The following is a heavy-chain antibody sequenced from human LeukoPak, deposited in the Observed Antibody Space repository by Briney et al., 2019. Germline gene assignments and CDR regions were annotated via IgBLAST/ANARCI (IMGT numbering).Heavy chain of an antibody. CDR1: GYTFTGYY. V-gene: IGHV1-2*02. J-gene: IGHJ6*03. CDR2: INPNSGGT. CDR3: ARRSWNFYYYYMDV. Sequence: GESLKISCKASGYTFTGYYMHWVRQAPGQGLEWMGWINPNSGGTNYAQKFQGRVTMTRDTSISTAYMELSRLRSDDTAVHYCARRSWNFYYYYMDVWGKGTTVTVSS. D-gene: IGHD1-26*01.